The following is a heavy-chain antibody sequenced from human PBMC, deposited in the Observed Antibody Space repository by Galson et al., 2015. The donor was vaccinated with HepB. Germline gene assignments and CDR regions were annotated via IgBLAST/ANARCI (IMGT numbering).Heavy chain of an antibody. V-gene: IGHV1-46*03. J-gene: IGHJ6*02. CDR2: INLRGGDT. Sequence: SVKVSCKASGYKFTNYNIHWIRQAPGQGLEWMARINLRGGDTTFSQTFRDRVTATSETSTSTVYMEMNSLTSEDAAVYYCSRFDYYFGLDVWGQGTTVIVSS. CDR3: SRFDYYFGLDV. CDR1: GYKFTNYN.